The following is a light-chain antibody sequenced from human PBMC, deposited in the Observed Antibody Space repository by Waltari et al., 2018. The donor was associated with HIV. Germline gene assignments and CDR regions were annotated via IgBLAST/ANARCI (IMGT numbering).Light chain of an antibody. V-gene: IGLV1-51*01. Sequence: QSVLTQPPSVSAAPGQKVTISCSGSSSNIGNNYVSWYQQLPGTAPKLLIYDKNKRPSGSPDRVSGSKSGTSATLGITGLQTGDEADYYCGTWDSSLSAVVFGGGTKLTVL. CDR3: GTWDSSLSAVV. J-gene: IGLJ2*01. CDR2: DKN. CDR1: SSNIGNNY.